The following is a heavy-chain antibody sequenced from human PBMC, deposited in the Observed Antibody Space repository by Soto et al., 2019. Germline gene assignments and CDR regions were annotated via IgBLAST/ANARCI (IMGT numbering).Heavy chain of an antibody. Sequence: SVKVSCKASGFTFTSSAMQWVRQARGQRLEWIGWIVVGSGNTNYAQKFQERVTITRDMSTSTAYMGLSSLRSEDTAVYYCAALDYYYDSSGYPPPYYFDYWGQGTLVTVSS. V-gene: IGHV1-58*02. CDR1: GFTFTSSA. D-gene: IGHD3-22*01. CDR2: IVVGSGNT. CDR3: AALDYYYDSSGYPPPYYFDY. J-gene: IGHJ4*02.